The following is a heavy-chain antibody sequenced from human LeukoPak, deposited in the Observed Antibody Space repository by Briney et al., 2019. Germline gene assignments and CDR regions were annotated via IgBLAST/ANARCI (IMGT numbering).Heavy chain of an antibody. V-gene: IGHV1-24*01. D-gene: IGHD6-19*01. CDR3: ARGPTVLGSSGWYTYWYFDL. CDR2: FDPEDGET. Sequence: ASVKVSCKVSGYTLTELSMHWVRQAPGKGLEWMGGFDPEDGETIYAQKFQGRVTMTEDTSTDTAYMELSSLRSEDTAVYYCARGPTVLGSSGWYTYWYFDLWGRGTLVTVSS. J-gene: IGHJ2*01. CDR1: GYTLTELS.